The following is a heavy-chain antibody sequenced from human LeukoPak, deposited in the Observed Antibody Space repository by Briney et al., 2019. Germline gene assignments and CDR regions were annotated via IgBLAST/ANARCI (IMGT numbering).Heavy chain of an antibody. CDR2: IYATGGT. Sequence: SETLSLTCTVSGDSITSGTYYWSWIRQPAGKGLEWIGRIYATGGTNYSPSLKSRVTISLDTSKNQFSLKLRSVTAADTAVYYCARGVVVTASYNWFDPWGQGTQVTVSS. CDR3: ARGVVVTASYNWFDP. CDR1: GDSITSGTYY. J-gene: IGHJ5*02. V-gene: IGHV4-61*02. D-gene: IGHD2-21*02.